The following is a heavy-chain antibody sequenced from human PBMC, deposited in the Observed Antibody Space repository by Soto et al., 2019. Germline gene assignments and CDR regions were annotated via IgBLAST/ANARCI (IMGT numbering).Heavy chain of an antibody. CDR2: IMPVFRRP. CDR1: GGTFRTSA. D-gene: IGHD1-1*01. J-gene: IGHJ6*02. V-gene: IGHV1-69*12. Sequence: QVQLVQSGAEVKKPGSSVKVSCKASGGTFRTSAISWVRQAPGQGLEWVGGIMPVFRRPKYAQNFQGRVTSTEDESASTAYMELSSSPSADTAVYYCARDKVRPQLGGNCYYVLDIWGQGTAVSVSS. CDR3: ARDKVRPQLGGNCYYVLDI.